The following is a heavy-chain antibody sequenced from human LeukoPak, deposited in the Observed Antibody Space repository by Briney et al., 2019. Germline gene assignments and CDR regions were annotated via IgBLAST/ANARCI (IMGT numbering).Heavy chain of an antibody. J-gene: IGHJ4*02. D-gene: IGHD1-26*01. Sequence: GGSLRLSCAASGFTFSSYGMHWVRQAPGKGLEWVAFIRYDGSNKYYANSVKGRFTISRDNSKNTLYLQMNSLRAEDTAVYYCAKLPFIVGATFLVCWGQGTLVTVSS. CDR1: GFTFSSYG. CDR3: AKLPFIVGATFLVC. CDR2: IRYDGSNK. V-gene: IGHV3-30*02.